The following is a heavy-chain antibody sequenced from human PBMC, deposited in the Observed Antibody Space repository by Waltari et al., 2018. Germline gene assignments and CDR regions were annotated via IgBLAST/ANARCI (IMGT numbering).Heavy chain of an antibody. J-gene: IGHJ4*02. CDR3: ARGGNVVVILAATLDY. CDR2: ISVDGAKI. V-gene: IGHV3-30*04. Sequence: QVQLVESGGGVVQPGRSLRLSCAASGFTFNNFAMHWVRQAPGKGMGGGALISVDGAKIYYTDSVRGRFTIARDNSKNTLYLQMESLKPEDTGVYYCARGGNVVVILAATLDYWGQGALVTVSS. D-gene: IGHD2-15*01. CDR1: GFTFNNFA.